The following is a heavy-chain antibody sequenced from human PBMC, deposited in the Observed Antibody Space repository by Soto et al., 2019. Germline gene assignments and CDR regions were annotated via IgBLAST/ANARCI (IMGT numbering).Heavy chain of an antibody. CDR3: ARDQDIVVVGLYYIDV. Sequence: EVQLVESWGGLVQPGGSLRLSCAASVFTFSSYSMNWVRQAPGKGLEWVSYISSSSSTIYYADSVKGRFTISRDNAKNSLYLQRNSLRAEDTAVYYCARDQDIVVVGLYYIDVWGKGTTVTVSS. CDR1: VFTFSSYS. J-gene: IGHJ6*03. D-gene: IGHD2-15*01. V-gene: IGHV3-48*01. CDR2: ISSSSSTI.